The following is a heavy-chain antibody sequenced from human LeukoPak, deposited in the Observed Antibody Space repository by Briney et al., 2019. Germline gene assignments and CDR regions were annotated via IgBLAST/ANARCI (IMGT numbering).Heavy chain of an antibody. Sequence: GGALRLSFSTSGFTFNSYSMNWGRPAPGKGLEWVSYISSSSSTIYYADSVKGRFTISRDNAKNSLYLQMNSLRAEDTAVYYCARDLDYWGQGTLVTVSS. CDR2: ISSSSSTI. V-gene: IGHV3-48*04. CDR1: GFTFNSYS. CDR3: ARDLDY. J-gene: IGHJ4*02.